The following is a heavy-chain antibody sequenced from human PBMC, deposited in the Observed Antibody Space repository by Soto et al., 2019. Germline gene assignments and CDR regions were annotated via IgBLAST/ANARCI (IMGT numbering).Heavy chain of an antibody. CDR3: ARGIEGWYQGRYYYGMDV. V-gene: IGHV4-61*01. J-gene: IGHJ6*02. Sequence: QVQLQESGPGLVKPSETLSLTCTVSGGSVSSGSYYCSWIRQHPGKGLEWIGYIYYSGSTNYNPSLKSRVTISVDTSKNQFSLKLSSVTAADTAVYYCARGIEGWYQGRYYYGMDVWGQGTTVTVSS. D-gene: IGHD6-19*01. CDR1: GGSVSSGSYY. CDR2: IYYSGST.